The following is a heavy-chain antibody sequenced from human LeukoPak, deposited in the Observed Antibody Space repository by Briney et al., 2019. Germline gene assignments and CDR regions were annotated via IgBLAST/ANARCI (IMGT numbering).Heavy chain of an antibody. J-gene: IGHJ4*02. V-gene: IGHV3-21*01. CDR2: ISSSSSYI. D-gene: IGHD2-15*01. Sequence: GGSLRLSWAASGFTFSSYSMNWVRQAPGKGLEWVSSISSSSSYIYYADSVKGRFTISRDNAKNSLYLQMNSLRAEDTAVYYCARVSSCWRFDYWGQGTLVTVSS. CDR3: ARVSSCWRFDY. CDR1: GFTFSSYS.